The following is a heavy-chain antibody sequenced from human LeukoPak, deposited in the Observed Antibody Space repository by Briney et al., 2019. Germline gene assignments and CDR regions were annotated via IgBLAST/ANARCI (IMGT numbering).Heavy chain of an antibody. CDR3: ARTPYDFWSGYYFDY. V-gene: IGHV4-39*07. CDR2: IYYSGST. CDR1: GGSISSSSYY. J-gene: IGHJ4*02. D-gene: IGHD3-3*01. Sequence: PSETLSLTCTVSGGSISSSSYYWGWLRQPPGTGLEWIGSIYYSGSTYYNPSLKSRVTISVDTSKNQFSLKLSSVTAADTAVYYCARTPYDFWSGYYFDYWGQGTLVTVSS.